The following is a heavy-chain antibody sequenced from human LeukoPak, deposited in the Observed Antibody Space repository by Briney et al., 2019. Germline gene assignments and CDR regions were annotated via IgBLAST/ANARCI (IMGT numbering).Heavy chain of an antibody. J-gene: IGHJ2*01. CDR3: ARAEWSNWYFDL. Sequence: GRSVSLSCAPSGYTLSTYWMNWVRQAPGQGMEWVAIKKQDGSEKDHMISVKGRLTLSRDRAKNSLYLQMNSLRAEDTAVYYCARAEWSNWYFDLWGRGTLVTVSS. CDR1: GYTLSTYW. D-gene: IGHD3-3*01. CDR2: KKQDGSEK. V-gene: IGHV3-7*03.